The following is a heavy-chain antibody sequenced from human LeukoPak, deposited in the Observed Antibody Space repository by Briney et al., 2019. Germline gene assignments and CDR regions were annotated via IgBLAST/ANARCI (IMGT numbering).Heavy chain of an antibody. J-gene: IGHJ4*02. Sequence: PGGSLRLSCAASGYTFNSYSMNWVRQSPGKGLEWVSSVSSSSSYIYYADSVKGRCTISRDNAKNSLYLQMNSLRAEDTAVYYCARGRPMGADYWGQGTLVTVSS. CDR2: VSSSSSYI. V-gene: IGHV3-21*01. CDR1: GYTFNSYS. CDR3: ARGRPMGADY. D-gene: IGHD3-10*01.